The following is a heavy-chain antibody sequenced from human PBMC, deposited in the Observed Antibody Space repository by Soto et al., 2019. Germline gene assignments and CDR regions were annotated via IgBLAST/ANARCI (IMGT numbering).Heavy chain of an antibody. CDR2: ISPSTSHI. Sequence: EVHLVESGGGLVKPGGSLRLSCAVSGFTFSSCTMNWVRQAPGKGLEWVSSISPSTSHIYYADSVKGRFTISRDNAKNSRFLQMNSLRAEDTAVYYCSGCSGGACHQNYGMDVWGQGTKVTVSS. CDR1: GFTFSSCT. J-gene: IGHJ6*02. D-gene: IGHD2-15*01. V-gene: IGHV3-21*01. CDR3: SGCSGGACHQNYGMDV.